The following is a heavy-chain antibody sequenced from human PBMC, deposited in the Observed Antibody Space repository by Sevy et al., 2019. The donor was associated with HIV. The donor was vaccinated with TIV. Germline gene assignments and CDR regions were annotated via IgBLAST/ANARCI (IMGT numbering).Heavy chain of an antibody. V-gene: IGHV3-11*06. D-gene: IGHD3-22*01. J-gene: IGHJ6*02. Sequence: GGSLRLSCAATGFSLNDYYMTWIRQTPGKGLEWVSYISGDSGHTNYAESVKGRFTISRGKTKNFVYLQMDGLRAEDTATYYCARDGNSGYYFNYYYYGMDVWGQGTTVTVSS. CDR3: ARDGNSGYYFNYYYYGMDV. CDR2: ISGDSGHT. CDR1: GFSLNDYY.